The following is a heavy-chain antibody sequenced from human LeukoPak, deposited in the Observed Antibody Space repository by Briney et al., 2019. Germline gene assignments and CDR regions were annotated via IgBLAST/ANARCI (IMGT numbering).Heavy chain of an antibody. CDR2: IGTAGDT. CDR1: GFTFSSYD. V-gene: IGHV3-13*01. Sequence: GGSLRLPCAASGFTFSSYDMHWVRQATGKGLEWVSAIGTAGDTYYPGSVKGRFTISRENAKNSLYLQMNSLRAGDTAVYYCARVSNYSSSWYGRYYYHYYGMDVWGQGTTVTVSS. D-gene: IGHD6-13*01. J-gene: IGHJ6*02. CDR3: ARVSNYSSSWYGRYYYHYYGMDV.